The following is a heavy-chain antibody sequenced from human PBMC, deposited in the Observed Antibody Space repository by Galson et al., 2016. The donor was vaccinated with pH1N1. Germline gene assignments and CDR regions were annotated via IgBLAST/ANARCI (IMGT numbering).Heavy chain of an antibody. Sequence: SVKVSCKASGYTFSSYGISWVRQAPGQGLEWMGWIGAYNGHTNYAQKVQGRVTMTADTSTSTAYMEPRSLRSDDTAVYYCAREGYSHSDTYYFGMDVWGQGTTVTVSS. CDR2: IGAYNGHT. D-gene: IGHD5-12*01. CDR1: GYTFSSYG. J-gene: IGHJ6*02. CDR3: AREGYSHSDTYYFGMDV. V-gene: IGHV1-18*01.